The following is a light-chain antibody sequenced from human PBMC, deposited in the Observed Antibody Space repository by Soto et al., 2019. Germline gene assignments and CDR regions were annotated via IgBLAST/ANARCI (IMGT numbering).Light chain of an antibody. J-gene: IGKJ1*01. CDR1: QSVATN. CDR3: QQYNNWPL. CDR2: GAS. Sequence: VMTQSPATLSVSPGERVTLSCRASQSVATNLAWYQQRPGQAPRLLIYGASTRATGIPARFSGSGSGTEFTLTISSLQSEDFAVYYCQQYNNWPLFGQGTKVDI. V-gene: IGKV3-15*01.